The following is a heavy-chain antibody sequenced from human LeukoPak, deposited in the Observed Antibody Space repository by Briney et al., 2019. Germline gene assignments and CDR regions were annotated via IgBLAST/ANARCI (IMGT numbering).Heavy chain of an antibody. Sequence: GASVKVSCKASGYTFTSYGISWVRQAPGQGLEWMGWISAYNGNTNHAQKLQGRVTMTTDTSTSTAYMELRSLRSDDTAVYYCARDVVGSGLRYGMDVWGQGTTVTVSS. D-gene: IGHD3-10*01. CDR1: GYTFTSYG. V-gene: IGHV1-18*01. CDR3: ARDVVGSGLRYGMDV. CDR2: ISAYNGNT. J-gene: IGHJ6*02.